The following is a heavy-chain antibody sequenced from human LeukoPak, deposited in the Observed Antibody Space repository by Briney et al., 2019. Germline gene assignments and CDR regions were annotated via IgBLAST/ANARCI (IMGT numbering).Heavy chain of an antibody. CDR3: AKSVYGGNPLDI. Sequence: SETLSLTCAVSGGSFSGYYWSWIRQPAGKGLEWIGRIYTSGSTNYNPSLKSRVTISVDTSKNQFSLKLSSVTAADTAVYYCAKSVYGGNPLDIWGQGTMVTVSS. J-gene: IGHJ3*02. CDR2: IYTSGST. V-gene: IGHV4-4*07. D-gene: IGHD4-23*01. CDR1: GGSFSGYY.